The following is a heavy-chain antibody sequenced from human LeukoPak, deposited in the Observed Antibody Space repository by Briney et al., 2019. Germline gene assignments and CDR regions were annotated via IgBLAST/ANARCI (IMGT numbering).Heavy chain of an antibody. CDR3: ARSRDSSGYSADAFDT. D-gene: IGHD3-22*01. Sequence: SETLSLTCTVSGGSISSRSFYWGCIRQPPGKGLVWIGSISYSGSSYYNPSLKSRVTISVDTSKNQFSLKLSSVTAADTAVYYCARSRDSSGYSADAFDTWGQGTLVTVS. CDR1: GGSISSRSFY. CDR2: ISYSGSS. V-gene: IGHV4-39*01. J-gene: IGHJ3*02.